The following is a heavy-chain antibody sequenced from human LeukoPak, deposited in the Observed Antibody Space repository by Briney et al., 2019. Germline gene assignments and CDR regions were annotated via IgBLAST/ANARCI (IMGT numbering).Heavy chain of an antibody. V-gene: IGHV4-39*01. CDR3: ARRYCTGGSCYDFQQ. J-gene: IGHJ1*01. Sequence: SETLSLTCTVSGGSIKSSSYYWGWIRQPPGKGLEWIGSIDNRGSTYHNPSLKSRVTKSVDTSKNQFSLKLSSVTAADTAVYYCARRYCTGGSCYDFQQWGQGTLVTVSS. CDR2: IDNRGST. CDR1: GGSIKSSSYY. D-gene: IGHD2-15*01.